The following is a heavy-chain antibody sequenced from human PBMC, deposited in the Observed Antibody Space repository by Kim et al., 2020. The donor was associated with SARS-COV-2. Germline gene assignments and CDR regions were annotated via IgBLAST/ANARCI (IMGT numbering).Heavy chain of an antibody. D-gene: IGHD3-22*01. CDR2: INPNGGGT. CDR1: GYNFYAYY. V-gene: IGHV1-2*06. J-gene: IGHJ1*01. Sequence: ASVKVSCKASGYNFYAYYIHWVRQAPGRGLEWLGRINPNGGGTSYSQKVQGRVPMTSDASNTTAYLELSSLTSDDTATYFCARDRSIGYFFVLWGQCTLV. CDR3: ARDRSIGYFFVL.